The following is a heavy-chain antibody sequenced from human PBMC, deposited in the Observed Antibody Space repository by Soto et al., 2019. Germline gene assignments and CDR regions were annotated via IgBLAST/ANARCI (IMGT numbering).Heavy chain of an antibody. V-gene: IGHV3-30*18. CDR1: AFTFSTYG. CDR2: ISYDGSEK. Sequence: QVQLVESGGGVVQPGRSLRLSCAASAFTFSTYGMHWVRQAPGKGLEWVARISYDGSEKVYADSVKGRFTISRDNSKDTLYLQMNSLRAEETAVFYCPKEEHRGSSFDYWGQGTLVTVSS. D-gene: IGHD1-26*01. J-gene: IGHJ4*02. CDR3: PKEEHRGSSFDY.